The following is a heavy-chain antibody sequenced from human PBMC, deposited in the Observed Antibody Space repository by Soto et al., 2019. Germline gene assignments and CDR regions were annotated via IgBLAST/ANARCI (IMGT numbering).Heavy chain of an antibody. J-gene: IGHJ5*02. CDR2: IYYIGTT. CDR1: CDSMVSGDYY. CDR3: SRGSTYYGFLT. Sequence: SETLSLTCTFSCDSMVSGDYYWTWIRQPPGKGLEWIGYIYYIGTTFYNPSLESRVNISIDTSKNHFSLRLTSVTAADTAVYYCSRGSTYYGFLTWGQGTLVTVSS. V-gene: IGHV4-30-4*01. D-gene: IGHD3-10*01.